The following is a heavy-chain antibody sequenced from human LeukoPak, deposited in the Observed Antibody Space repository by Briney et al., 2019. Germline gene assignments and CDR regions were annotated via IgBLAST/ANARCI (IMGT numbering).Heavy chain of an antibody. D-gene: IGHD1-26*01. CDR2: ISGSGGST. J-gene: IGHJ3*02. CDR3: AKDRGSYGAFDI. CDR1: GFTFSSYG. V-gene: IGHV3-23*01. Sequence: GGSLRLSRAASGFTFSSYGMSWVRQAPGKGLEWVSAISGSGGSTYYADSVKGRFTISRDNSKNTLYLQMNSLRAEDTAVYYCAKDRGSYGAFDIWGQGTMVTVSS.